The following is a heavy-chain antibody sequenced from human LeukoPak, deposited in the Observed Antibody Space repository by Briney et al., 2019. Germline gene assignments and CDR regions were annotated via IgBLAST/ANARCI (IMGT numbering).Heavy chain of an antibody. Sequence: SETLSLTCTVSGGSISSYYWSWIRQPPGKGLEWIGYIYYSGSTNYNPSLKSRVTISVDTSKNQFSLKLSSVTAADTAVYYCARDFYGSGSYRDYWGQGTLVTVSS. CDR3: ARDFYGSGSYRDY. CDR2: IYYSGST. V-gene: IGHV4-59*12. CDR1: GGSISSYY. J-gene: IGHJ4*02. D-gene: IGHD3-10*01.